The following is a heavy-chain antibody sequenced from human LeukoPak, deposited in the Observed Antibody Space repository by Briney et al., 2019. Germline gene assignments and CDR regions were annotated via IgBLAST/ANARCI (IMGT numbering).Heavy chain of an antibody. CDR3: AKANIAAAAPFDY. Sequence: PGRSLRLSCAASGFTFDDYAMHWVRHAPGKGLEWVSGISWNSGSIGYADSVKGRFTISRDNAKNSLYLQMNSLRAEDTALYYCAKANIAAAAPFDYWGQGTLVTVSS. V-gene: IGHV3-9*01. J-gene: IGHJ4*02. D-gene: IGHD6-13*01. CDR2: ISWNSGSI. CDR1: GFTFDDYA.